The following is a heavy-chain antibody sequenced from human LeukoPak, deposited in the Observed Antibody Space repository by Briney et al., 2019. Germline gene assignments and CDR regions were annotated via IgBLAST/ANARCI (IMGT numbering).Heavy chain of an antibody. V-gene: IGHV4-4*02. CDR1: GGSISSTNW. D-gene: IGHD5-18*01. CDR2: IYHSGST. Sequence: PSETLSLTCGVSGGSISSTNWWTWVRQPPGKGLEWIGDIYHSGSTNYNPSFKSRVTMSVDKSKNHFSLQLSSVTAADTAVYYCARDRSGYFCPDYWGQGTLVTVSS. J-gene: IGHJ4*02. CDR3: ARDRSGYFCPDY.